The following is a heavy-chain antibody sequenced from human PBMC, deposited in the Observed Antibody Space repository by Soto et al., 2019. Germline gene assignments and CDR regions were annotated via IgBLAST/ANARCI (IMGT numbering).Heavy chain of an antibody. Sequence: EVRLVESGGGVVRPGGSLRLSCAVSGITFKDYGMSWVRQAPGKGLQWVAGINWNGGSIGYADSVKGRFTISRDNAKKSLYLQMSSLRAEDTALYYCVREDFRAGVSLFWFENWGQGTQVTVSS. CDR2: INWNGGSI. D-gene: IGHD2-8*02. V-gene: IGHV3-20*04. CDR1: GITFKDYG. J-gene: IGHJ4*02. CDR3: VREDFRAGVSLFWFEN.